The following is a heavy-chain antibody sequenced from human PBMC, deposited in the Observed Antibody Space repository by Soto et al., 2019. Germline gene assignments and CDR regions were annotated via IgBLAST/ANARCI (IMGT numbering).Heavy chain of an antibody. J-gene: IGHJ4*02. CDR2: IYWDDYK. V-gene: IGHV2-5*02. CDR3: AHRVLRTVFGLVTTTAIYFDF. Sequence: QITLNESGPTVVRPTETLTLTCRFSGFSLTTSGVGVGWIRQSPGKAPEWLALIYWDDYKRYSASLKSRLTITKDTSKNQVVLTVSDLDPTDTATYYCAHRVLRTVFGLVTTTAIYFDFWGQGTPVAVSS. D-gene: IGHD3-3*01. CDR1: GFSLTTSGVG.